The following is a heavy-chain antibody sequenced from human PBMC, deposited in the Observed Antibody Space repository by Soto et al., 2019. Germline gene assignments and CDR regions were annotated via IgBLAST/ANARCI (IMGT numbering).Heavy chain of an antibody. CDR3: ARDQSGIAAAGTGLDY. D-gene: IGHD6-13*01. CDR2: ISSSSSTI. CDR1: GFTFSSYS. V-gene: IGHV3-48*01. Sequence: GGSLKLSCAASGFTFSSYSMNWVRQAPGKGLEWVSYISSSSSTIYYADSVKGRFTISRDNAKNSRYLQMNSLRAEDTAVYYCARDQSGIAAAGTGLDYWGQGTLVTVSS. J-gene: IGHJ4*02.